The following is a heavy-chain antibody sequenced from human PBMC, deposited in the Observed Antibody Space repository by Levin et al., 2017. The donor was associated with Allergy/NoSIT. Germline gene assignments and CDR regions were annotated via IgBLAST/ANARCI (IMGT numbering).Heavy chain of an antibody. D-gene: IGHD3-3*01. CDR2: MNPKNGNT. CDR3: ARVLWPPGRPEGFVD. J-gene: IGHJ4*02. CDR1: GYTFTNYD. V-gene: IGHV1-8*01. Sequence: ASVKVSCKASGYTFTNYDINWVRQATGQGLEWMGWMNPKNGNTDYAQKFQGRVTMTRNTSISTAYLELSSLRSEDTAVYYCARVLWPPGRPEGFVDWGQGTLVTVSS.